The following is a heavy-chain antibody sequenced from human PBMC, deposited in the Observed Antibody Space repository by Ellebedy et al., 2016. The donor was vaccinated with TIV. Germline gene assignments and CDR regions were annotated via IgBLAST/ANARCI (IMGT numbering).Heavy chain of an antibody. V-gene: IGHV3-13*01. J-gene: IGHJ4*02. Sequence: GESLKISCAASGFTFSSHDMHWVRQPTGKGLEWVSGITSAGDTYYLGSVKGRFIISRDSAKNSLYLQMNRLRADDTAVYYCARATSGFDYWGQGALATVSS. CDR2: ITSAGDT. CDR3: ARATSGFDY. CDR1: GFTFSSHD. D-gene: IGHD5-24*01.